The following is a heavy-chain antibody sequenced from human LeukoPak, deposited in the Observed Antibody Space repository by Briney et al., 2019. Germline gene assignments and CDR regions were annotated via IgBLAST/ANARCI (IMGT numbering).Heavy chain of an antibody. CDR1: GYTFTSYG. CDR2: INPNSGGT. CDR3: ARDFQYSGNDWVYYYYGMDV. V-gene: IGHV1-2*04. D-gene: IGHD5-12*01. J-gene: IGHJ6*02. Sequence: ASVKVSCKASGYTFTSYGISWVRQAPGQGLEWMGWINPNSGGTNYAQKFQGWVTMTRDTSISTAYMELSRLRSDDTAVYYCARDFQYSGNDWVYYYYGMDVWGQGTTVTVSS.